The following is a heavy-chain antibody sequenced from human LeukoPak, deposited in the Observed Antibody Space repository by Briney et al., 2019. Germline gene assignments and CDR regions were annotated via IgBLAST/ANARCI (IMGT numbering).Heavy chain of an antibody. CDR3: ARAPIAAAGQGQIDY. Sequence: GGSLRLSCAASGFTFSSYSMNWVRQAPGKGLEWVSSISSSSSYIYYADSVKGRFTISRDNAKNSLYLQMNSLRAEDTAVYYCARAPIAAAGQGQIDYWGQGTLVTVSS. CDR1: GFTFSSYS. V-gene: IGHV3-21*01. CDR2: ISSSSSYI. D-gene: IGHD6-13*01. J-gene: IGHJ4*02.